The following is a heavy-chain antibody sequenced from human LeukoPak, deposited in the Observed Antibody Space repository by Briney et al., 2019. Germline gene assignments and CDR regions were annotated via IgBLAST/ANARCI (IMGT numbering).Heavy chain of an antibody. V-gene: IGHV1-69*06. CDR3: ARDLQGYCSGGSCYGTAMFY. CDR2: IIPICGTG. CDR1: GGTFSSYA. J-gene: IGHJ4*02. D-gene: IGHD2-15*01. Sequence: SVKVSFKGSGGTFSSYAISWVRQAPAQGLEWVGGIIPICGTGSYAQKFQGRVTITADKSTSTADMELSSLRSENTAVYYCARDLQGYCSGGSCYGTAMFYWGQGTLVTVSS.